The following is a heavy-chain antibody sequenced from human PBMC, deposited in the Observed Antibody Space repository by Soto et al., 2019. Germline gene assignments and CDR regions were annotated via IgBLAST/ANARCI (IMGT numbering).Heavy chain of an antibody. D-gene: IGHD6-13*01. CDR1: GYTFTSYA. Sequence: QVQLVQSGAEVKKPGASVKVSCKASGYTFTSYAMHWVRQAPGQRLEWMGWINAGNGNTKYSQKFQGRVTITRDTSASTAYMELSSLRSEDTAVYYCARPTRLYSSSWYPFDIWGQGTMVTVSS. CDR3: ARPTRLYSSSWYPFDI. J-gene: IGHJ3*02. CDR2: INAGNGNT. V-gene: IGHV1-3*01.